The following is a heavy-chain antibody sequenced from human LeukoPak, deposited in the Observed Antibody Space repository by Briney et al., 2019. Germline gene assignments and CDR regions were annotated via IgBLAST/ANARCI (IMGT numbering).Heavy chain of an antibody. CDR1: GVSISSSNSY. CDR3: ARGRRSSRHSGPDGWHYYMDV. Sequence: SETLSLTCTVSGVSISSSNSYWGGIRQPPGKGLEWIGSIYYSGNTYYNASLKSQVSISIDTSKNQFSLRLTSVTAADTAVYYCARGRRSSRHSGPDGWHYYMDVWGKGTTVTVSS. CDR2: IYYSGNT. V-gene: IGHV4-39*01. J-gene: IGHJ6*03. D-gene: IGHD3-10*01.